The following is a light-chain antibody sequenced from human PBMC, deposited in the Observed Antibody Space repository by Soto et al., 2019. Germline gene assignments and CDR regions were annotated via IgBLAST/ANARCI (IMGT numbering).Light chain of an antibody. V-gene: IGKV1-5*01. CDR3: QQYKNYLT. CDR1: QSISTW. Sequence: DIQMTQSPSTLSASVGDRVTITCRASQSISTWLAWYQQKPGKAPKVLIYDASRLESGVQSRFSGSGSGTEFTLTISSLQPDYFATYYCQQYKNYLTFGPGTKVDIK. J-gene: IGKJ3*01. CDR2: DAS.